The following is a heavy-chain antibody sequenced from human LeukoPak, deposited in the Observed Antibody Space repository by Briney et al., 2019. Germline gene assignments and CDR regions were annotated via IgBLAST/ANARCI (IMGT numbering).Heavy chain of an antibody. Sequence: GGSLRLSCSASGFTFSSYAMHWVRQAPGKGLEYVSTISSNGGTTYYADSVKGRFTISRDNSKNKLYIQMSSLRAEDTAVYYCVKGHDSSGYCLSYFDYWGQGALVTVSS. CDR1: GFTFSSYA. D-gene: IGHD3-22*01. J-gene: IGHJ4*02. CDR3: VKGHDSSGYCLSYFDY. CDR2: ISSNGGTT. V-gene: IGHV3-64*05.